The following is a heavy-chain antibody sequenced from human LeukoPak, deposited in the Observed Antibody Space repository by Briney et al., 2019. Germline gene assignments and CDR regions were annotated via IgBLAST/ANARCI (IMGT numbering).Heavy chain of an antibody. J-gene: IGHJ3*02. CDR2: IIPIFGTA. V-gene: IGHV1-69*13. CDR1: GGTFSSYA. Sequence: SVKVSCKSSGGTFSSYATSWVRQDPGQGLDWMGGIIPIFGTANYAQKFQGRVTITADESTSTAYMELSSLRSEDTAVYYCARKTCGGDCYFPTHDAFDIWGQGTMVTVSS. D-gene: IGHD2-21*02. CDR3: ARKTCGGDCYFPTHDAFDI.